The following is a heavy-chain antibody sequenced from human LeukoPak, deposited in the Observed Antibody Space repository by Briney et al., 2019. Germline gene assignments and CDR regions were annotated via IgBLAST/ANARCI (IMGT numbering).Heavy chain of an antibody. J-gene: IGHJ2*01. CDR2: IGTAADT. Sequence: GGSLRLSCAASGFTFSKYDMHWVRQATGKGLEWVSTIGTAADTFYPDSVKGRFTISRENAKNSLYLQVNSLEVGDTAVYYCARDRATAAAFGANWYYDIWGRGTLVTVSS. V-gene: IGHV3-13*01. CDR1: GFTFSKYD. D-gene: IGHD6-13*01. CDR3: ARDRATAAAFGANWYYDI.